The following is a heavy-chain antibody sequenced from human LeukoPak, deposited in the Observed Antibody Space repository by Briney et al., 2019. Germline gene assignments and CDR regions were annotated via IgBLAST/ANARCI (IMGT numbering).Heavy chain of an antibody. CDR1: GFTFSSYS. D-gene: IGHD4-17*01. CDR2: IRSKTHSYAT. CDR3: TIPAGAMTTVTTGDY. J-gene: IGHJ4*02. V-gene: IGHV3-73*01. Sequence: GGSLRLSCAASGFTFSSYSMNWVRQASGKGLEWVGRIRSKTHSYATAYAASLKGSFTISRDDSKNTAYLQMTSLKTEDTALYYCTIPAGAMTTVTTGDYWGRGTLVTVSS.